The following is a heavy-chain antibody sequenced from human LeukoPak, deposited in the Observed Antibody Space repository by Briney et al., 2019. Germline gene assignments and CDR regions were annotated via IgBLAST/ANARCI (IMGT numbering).Heavy chain of an antibody. CDR2: IYYSGST. CDR3: ARSPYGQPLDY. D-gene: IGHD3-10*01. Sequence: SETLSLTCTVSGGSSSSYYWSWIRQPPGKGLEWIGYIYYSGSTNYNPSLKSRVTISVDTSKNQFSLKLSSVTAADTAVYYCARSPYGQPLDYWGQGTLVTVSS. CDR1: GGSSSSYY. J-gene: IGHJ4*02. V-gene: IGHV4-59*01.